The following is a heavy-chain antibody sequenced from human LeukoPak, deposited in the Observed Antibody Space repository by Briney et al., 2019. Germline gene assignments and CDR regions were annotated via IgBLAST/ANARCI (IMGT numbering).Heavy chain of an antibody. J-gene: IGHJ6*03. D-gene: IGHD2-15*01. Sequence: GGSLRLSCAASGFTFSSYSMNWVRQAPGKGLEWVSSISSSSSYIYYADSVKGRFTISRGNAKNSLYLQMNSLRAEDTAVYYCARGGYCSGGSCYDYYYMDVWGKGTTVTVSS. CDR3: ARGGYCSGGSCYDYYYMDV. V-gene: IGHV3-21*01. CDR1: GFTFSSYS. CDR2: ISSSSSYI.